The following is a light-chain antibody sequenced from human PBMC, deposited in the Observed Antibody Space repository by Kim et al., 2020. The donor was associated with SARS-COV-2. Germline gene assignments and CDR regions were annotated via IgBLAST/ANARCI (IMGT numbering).Light chain of an antibody. CDR1: SLRSYY. J-gene: IGLJ2*01. Sequence: SVALGQTGRITCQGDSLRSYYASWYQQKPGQAPVLVIYGKNNRPSGIPDRFSGSSSGNTASLTITGAQAEDEADYYCNSRDSSGNLFGGGTKLTVL. V-gene: IGLV3-19*01. CDR2: GKN. CDR3: NSRDSSGNL.